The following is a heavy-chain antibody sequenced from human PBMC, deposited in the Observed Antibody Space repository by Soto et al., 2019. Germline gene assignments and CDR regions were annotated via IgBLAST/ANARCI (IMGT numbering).Heavy chain of an antibody. CDR2: ISGNNGNT. J-gene: IGHJ6*02. D-gene: IGHD1-26*01. V-gene: IGHV1-18*04. CDR1: GYTFTSNG. Sequence: ASVKVSCKASGYTFTSNGISWVRQAPGQGLEWIGWISGNNGNTNYAQKLKGRVTMTTDKYTSTVYMELRSLRYDDTAVYYCAREGSGKYCDYYYRIDVWGQGXTVTVYS. CDR3: AREGSGKYCDYYYRIDV.